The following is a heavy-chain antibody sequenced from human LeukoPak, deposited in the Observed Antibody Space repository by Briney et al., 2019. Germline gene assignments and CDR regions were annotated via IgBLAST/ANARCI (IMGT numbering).Heavy chain of an antibody. V-gene: IGHV1-8*01. Sequence: ASVKVSCKASGYTFTSYDINWVRQATGQGLEWMGYMNPNSGKTEYAQTFQGRVTMTADTSISTAYMELSSLTSEDTAAYYCARELRRDAYWGQGTLVTVSS. CDR3: ARELRRDAY. CDR1: GYTFTSYD. D-gene: IGHD5-24*01. J-gene: IGHJ4*02. CDR2: MNPNSGKT.